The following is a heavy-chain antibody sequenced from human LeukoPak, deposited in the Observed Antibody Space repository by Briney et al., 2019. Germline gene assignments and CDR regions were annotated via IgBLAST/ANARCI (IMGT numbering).Heavy chain of an antibody. D-gene: IGHD6-19*01. V-gene: IGHV3-23*02. J-gene: IGHJ3*02. CDR1: GYTYSSYT. CDR2: IDGSGVTS. CDR3: AKRVAEQSTSWYIDI. Sequence: GGSLRLSCAASGYTYSSYTMVWVRQAPGKGLEWVSAIDGSGVTSFYGDSVKARFTISRDNSKNTLYLQMNSLRAEDTALYYCAKRVAEQSTSWYIDIWGLGTMVTVSS.